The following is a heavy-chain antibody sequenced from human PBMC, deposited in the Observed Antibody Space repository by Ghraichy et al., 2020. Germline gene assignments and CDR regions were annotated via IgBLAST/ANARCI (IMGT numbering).Heavy chain of an antibody. CDR3: ARPHESVGASLWWFDP. V-gene: IGHV1-18*01. Sequence: ASVKVSCKCSGYVFDDFGIAWLRQAPGQGLEWLGWSTPISDFKVYAQEFQGRLTVTTDSSTTTAYMELRGLKREDTAVYYCARPHESVGASLWWFDPWGQGTLVTVSS. CDR1: GYVFDDFG. CDR2: STPISDFK. D-gene: IGHD3-16*01. J-gene: IGHJ5*02.